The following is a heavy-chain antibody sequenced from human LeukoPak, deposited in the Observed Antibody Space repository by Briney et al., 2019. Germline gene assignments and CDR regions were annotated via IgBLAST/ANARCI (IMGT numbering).Heavy chain of an antibody. Sequence: SETLSLTCTVSGGSISSSSYYWGWIRQPPGKGLEWIGSIYYSGSTYYNPSLKSRVTISVDTSKNQFSLKLSSVTAADTAVYYCARGGTYYYDSSGYPEYFQHWGQGTLVTVSS. CDR3: ARGGTYYYDSSGYPEYFQH. D-gene: IGHD3-22*01. J-gene: IGHJ1*01. V-gene: IGHV4-39*07. CDR2: IYYSGST. CDR1: GGSISSSSYY.